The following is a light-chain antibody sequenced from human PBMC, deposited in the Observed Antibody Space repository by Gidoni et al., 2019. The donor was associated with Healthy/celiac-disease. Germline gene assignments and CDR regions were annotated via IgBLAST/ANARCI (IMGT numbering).Light chain of an antibody. J-gene: IGKJ4*01. Sequence: EIVTTQSPATLSVSPGERATLPCRASQSVSSNLAWYQQKPGQAPRPLIYGASTRATGIPARFSGSGSGTEFTLTISSLQSEDFAVYYCQQYNNWPLTFGGGTKVEIK. CDR1: QSVSSN. CDR2: GAS. CDR3: QQYNNWPLT. V-gene: IGKV3-15*01.